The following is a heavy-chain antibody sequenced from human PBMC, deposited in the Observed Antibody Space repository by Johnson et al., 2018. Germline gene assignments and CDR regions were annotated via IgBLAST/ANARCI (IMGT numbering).Heavy chain of an antibody. CDR1: GFTFSSYW. Sequence: EVQLVESGGGLVQXGGSXRLXCAASGFTFSSYWMSWVRQAPGKGLEWVANIKQDGSEKYYVESVKGRFTISRDNAKNSLYMQMNRLRSEETAVYYGARDWGIFDIWGQGTMVTVSS. J-gene: IGHJ3*02. CDR2: IKQDGSEK. D-gene: IGHD3-16*01. CDR3: ARDWGIFDI. V-gene: IGHV3-7*01.